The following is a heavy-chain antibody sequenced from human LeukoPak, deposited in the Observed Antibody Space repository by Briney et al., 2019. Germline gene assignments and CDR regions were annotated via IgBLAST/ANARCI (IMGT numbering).Heavy chain of an antibody. V-gene: IGHV3-23*01. J-gene: IGHJ4*02. CDR1: GFTFSSYA. CDR2: ISGSGGST. D-gene: IGHD4-17*01. CDR3: AKDPSSYGDYGGFDY. Sequence: PGASLRLSCAASGFTFSSYAMSWVRQAPGKGLEWVSAISGSGGSTYYADSVKGRFTISRDNSKNTLYLQMNSLRAEDTAVYYCAKDPSSYGDYGGFDYWGQGTLVTVSS.